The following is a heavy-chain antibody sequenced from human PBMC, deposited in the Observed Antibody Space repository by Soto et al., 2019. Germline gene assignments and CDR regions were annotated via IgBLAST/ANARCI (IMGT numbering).Heavy chain of an antibody. CDR1: GGSTDSLY. Sequence: QVQLQESGPGLVKPSETLFVTCTVSGGSTDSLYLSWVRQPPGKGLEWIGYVSYRGITTYNPSLKSRVIESIYTSKNQFSLMLTSVTAADTAVYYCARQGYYDLLSGYYLFDYWGQGILVTVSS. V-gene: IGHV4-59*08. CDR3: ARQGYYDLLSGYYLFDY. J-gene: IGHJ4*02. CDR2: VSYRGIT. D-gene: IGHD3-3*01.